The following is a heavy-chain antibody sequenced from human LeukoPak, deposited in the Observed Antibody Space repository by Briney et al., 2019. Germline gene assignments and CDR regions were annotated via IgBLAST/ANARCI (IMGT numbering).Heavy chain of an antibody. V-gene: IGHV3-21*01. CDR3: ARFEYGDYVYYYYGMDV. D-gene: IGHD4-17*01. CDR1: GFTFSSYS. Sequence: GGSLRLSCAASGFTFSSYSMNWVRQAPGKGLEWVSSISSSSSYIYYADSVKGRFTISRDNAKNSLYLQMNSLRAEDTAVYYCARFEYGDYVYYYYGMDVWGQGTTVTVSS. J-gene: IGHJ6*02. CDR2: ISSSSSYI.